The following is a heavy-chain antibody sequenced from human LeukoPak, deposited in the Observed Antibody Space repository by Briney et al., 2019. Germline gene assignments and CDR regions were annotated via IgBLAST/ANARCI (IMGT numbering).Heavy chain of an antibody. Sequence: PGGSLTLSCAASGFSFSNYWMGWVRQAPGKGLEWVAYIKQDGSTKPYVDSLKGRLTISRDNPKNSVYLQMNSLRADDMAVYYCARDTDVSLEYWGQGNLVTVAS. CDR2: IKQDGSTK. V-gene: IGHV3-7*01. D-gene: IGHD2-8*02. J-gene: IGHJ4*02. CDR3: ARDTDVSLEY. CDR1: GFSFSNYW.